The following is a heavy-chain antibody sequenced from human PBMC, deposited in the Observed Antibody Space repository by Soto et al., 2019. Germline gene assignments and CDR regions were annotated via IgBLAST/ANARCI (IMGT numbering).Heavy chain of an antibody. J-gene: IGHJ4*02. CDR1: GFNFNIAW. Sequence: EVQLVESGGGFLKPGESLRLSCAASGFNFNIAWLNWFRQAPGKGLEWVGRIRTNTEGGTTDYAAPVNGRFTISRDDSKNSLYLQMNSLKTEDTAVYYCTTDITVASPYGGRWGQGTLVTVSS. V-gene: IGHV3-15*07. CDR3: TTDITVASPYGGR. CDR2: IRTNTEGGTT. D-gene: IGHD1-20*01.